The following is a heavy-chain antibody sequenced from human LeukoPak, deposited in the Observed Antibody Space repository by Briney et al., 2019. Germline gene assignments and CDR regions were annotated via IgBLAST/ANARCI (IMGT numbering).Heavy chain of an antibody. D-gene: IGHD5-12*01. Sequence: ASAKVSCKASGYTFTSYYMHWVRQAPGQGLEWMGIINPSGGSTNYAQKFQGRVTITADESTTTAYMELSSLRSEDTAVYYCARVINSGYDTRGWFDSWGQGTLVTVSS. V-gene: IGHV1-46*01. J-gene: IGHJ5*01. CDR2: INPSGGST. CDR1: GYTFTSYY. CDR3: ARVINSGYDTRGWFDS.